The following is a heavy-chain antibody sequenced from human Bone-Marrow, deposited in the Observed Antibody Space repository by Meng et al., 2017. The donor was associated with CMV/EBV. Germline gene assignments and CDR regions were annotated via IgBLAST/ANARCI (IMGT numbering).Heavy chain of an antibody. D-gene: IGHD2-2*01. CDR3: ASGTYCSSTSCTNAFDI. J-gene: IGHJ3*02. CDR2: IRNDGSND. V-gene: IGHV3-30*02. Sequence: GESLKISCAASGFIFSNYDMDWVRQAPGRRLEWVASIRNDGSNDYYADVVKGRFSVSRDNSKNTVYLQMNSLRAEDTAVYYCASGTYCSSTSCTNAFDIWGQGTMVTVSS. CDR1: GFIFSNYD.